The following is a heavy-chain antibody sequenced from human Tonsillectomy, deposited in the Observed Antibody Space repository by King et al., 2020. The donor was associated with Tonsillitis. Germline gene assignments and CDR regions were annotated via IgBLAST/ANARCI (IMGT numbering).Heavy chain of an antibody. CDR2: ISCSGSTI. D-gene: IGHD2-15*01. CDR3: ARGRVSSGGSCSDY. CDR1: GFTFSDYY. J-gene: IGHJ4*02. Sequence: VQLVESGGGLVKPGGSLRLSCAASGFTFSDYYMSWIRQAPGKWLELVSYISCSGSTIFYAVSVKGRFTSSRANAKNSLFLQMNTLRAEDTAVYYCARGRVSSGGSCSDYWGQGTLVTVSS. V-gene: IGHV3-11*01.